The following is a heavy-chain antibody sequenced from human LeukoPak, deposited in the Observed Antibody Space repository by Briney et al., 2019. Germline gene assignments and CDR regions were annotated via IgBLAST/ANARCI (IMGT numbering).Heavy chain of an antibody. CDR2: IYSGGST. D-gene: IGHD5-18*01. J-gene: IGHJ4*02. Sequence: PGGSLRLSCAASGFTFTNYNMNWVRQAPGKGLEWVSVIYSGGSTYYADSVKGRFTISRDNSKNTLYLQMNSLRAEDTAVYYCARAGIQLWFSPGDYWGQGTLVTVSS. V-gene: IGHV3-53*01. CDR1: GFTFTNYN. CDR3: ARAGIQLWFSPGDY.